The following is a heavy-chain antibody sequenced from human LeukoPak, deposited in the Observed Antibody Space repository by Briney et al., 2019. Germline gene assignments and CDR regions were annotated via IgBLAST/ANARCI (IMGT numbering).Heavy chain of an antibody. J-gene: IGHJ4*02. V-gene: IGHV4-34*01. Sequence: PSETLSLTCAVYGGSFSGYYWSWIRQPPGKGLEWIGEINHSGSTNYNPSLKSRVTISVDTSKNQFSLKLSSVTAADTAVYFCARLLRDGSGYFAYWGQGTLVTVSS. CDR3: ARLLRDGSGYFAY. CDR2: INHSGST. CDR1: GGSFSGYY. D-gene: IGHD5-24*01.